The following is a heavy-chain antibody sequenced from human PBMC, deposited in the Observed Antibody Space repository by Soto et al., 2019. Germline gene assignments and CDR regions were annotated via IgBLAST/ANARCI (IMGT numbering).Heavy chain of an antibody. D-gene: IGHD3-10*01. CDR3: AKHLGALVWFGELQEYFGLDV. J-gene: IGHJ6*02. CDR1: GFTFDDYA. Sequence: EVQLVESGGGLVQPGRSLRLSCVTSGFTFDDYAMHWVRQAPGKGLGWVSGISWNGDNEGYADSVKGRFTISRDNAKNSLYLQMNSLRPEDTALYYCAKHLGALVWFGELQEYFGLDVWGQGTTVTVSS. CDR2: ISWNGDNE. V-gene: IGHV3-9*01.